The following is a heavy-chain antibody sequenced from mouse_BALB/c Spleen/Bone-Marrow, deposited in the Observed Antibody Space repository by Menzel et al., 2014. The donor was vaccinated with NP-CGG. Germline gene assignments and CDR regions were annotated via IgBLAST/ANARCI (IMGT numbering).Heavy chain of an antibody. CDR1: GFTFTDYC. J-gene: IGHJ1*01. CDR3: ARDRNYDINWYFDV. Sequence: EVKVVEPGGGLVQPGGSLRLSCATSGFTFTDYCMSWVRQPPGKALEWLGFIRNKANGYTTEYSASVKGRFTISRDNSQSILYLQMNILRTEDSATYYCARDRNYDINWYFDVWGAGTTVTVSS. D-gene: IGHD1-1*01. CDR2: IRNKANGYTT. V-gene: IGHV7-3*02.